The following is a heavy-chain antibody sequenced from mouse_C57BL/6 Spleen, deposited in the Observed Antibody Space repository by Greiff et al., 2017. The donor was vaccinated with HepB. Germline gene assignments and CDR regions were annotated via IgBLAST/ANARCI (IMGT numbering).Heavy chain of an antibody. CDR2: ILPGSGST. J-gene: IGHJ2*01. Sequence: VQLQQSGAELLKPGASVKLSCKATGYTFPGYWIEWVQPRPGHGLEWIGEILPGSGSTNYNEKFTGKATYTADTSSNTADMQLSSLTTEDSAIYYCARSNWDEDYWGQGTTLTVSS. CDR1: GYTFPGYW. D-gene: IGHD4-1*01. V-gene: IGHV1-9*01. CDR3: ARSNWDEDY.